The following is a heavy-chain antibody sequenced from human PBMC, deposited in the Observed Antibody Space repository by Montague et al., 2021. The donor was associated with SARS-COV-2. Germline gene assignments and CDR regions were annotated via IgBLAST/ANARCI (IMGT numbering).Heavy chain of an antibody. Sequence: SETLSLTCTVSGGSISSYYWSWIRQPPGKGLEWIGYIYYSGSTDYNPSLKSRVAISVDTSKNQFSLKLSSVTAADTAVYYCARRGQGTMVRGVILSAFAIWRQGTMVTVS. CDR3: ARRGQGTMVRGVILSAFAI. D-gene: IGHD3-10*01. CDR1: GGSISSYY. CDR2: IYYSGST. V-gene: IGHV4-59*08. J-gene: IGHJ3*02.